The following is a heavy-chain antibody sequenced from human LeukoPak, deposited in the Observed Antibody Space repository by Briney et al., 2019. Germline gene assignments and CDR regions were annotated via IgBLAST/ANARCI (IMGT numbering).Heavy chain of an antibody. V-gene: IGHV3-23*01. CDR1: GFTFDSYA. Sequence: PGGSLRLSCAASGFTFDSYAMSWVRQAPGKGLEWVSGISDSGAYTYYSDSVKGRFTISRDNSKNTLYVQMNSLRAEDTAIYYCAKDGYSRGSGFDYWGQGTLVTVSS. J-gene: IGHJ4*02. CDR2: ISDSGAYT. CDR3: AKDGYSRGSGFDY. D-gene: IGHD6-13*01.